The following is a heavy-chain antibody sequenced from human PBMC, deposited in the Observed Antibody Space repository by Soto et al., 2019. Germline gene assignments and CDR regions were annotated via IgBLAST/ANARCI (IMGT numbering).Heavy chain of an antibody. D-gene: IGHD1-26*01. CDR3: ARMFSGSYYGPFDF. CDR1: GGTFSSYA. J-gene: IGHJ4*02. V-gene: IGHV1-69*01. CDR2: IIPIFGTA. Sequence: QVQLVQSWAAVKKPGSSVKGSCKASGGTFSSYAISWVRQAPGQGLEWMGGIIPIFGTAHYAQKFQGRVTIAADASTITAAMELRSLRSEDTAVYYCARMFSGSYYGPFDFWGQGTLVTVSS.